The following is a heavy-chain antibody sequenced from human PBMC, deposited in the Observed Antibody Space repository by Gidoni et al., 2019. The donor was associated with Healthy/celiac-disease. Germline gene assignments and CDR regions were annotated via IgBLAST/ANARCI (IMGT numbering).Heavy chain of an antibody. J-gene: IGHJ6*02. V-gene: IGHV1-3*01. Sequence: QVQLVQSGAEVKKPGASVKVSCKASGYTFTSYAMHWVRQAPGQRLEWMGWINAGNGNTKYSQKFQGRVTITRDTSASTAYMELSSLRSEDTAVYYCAREGGPSIAAAGDYYYYGMDVWGQGTTVTVSS. CDR2: INAGNGNT. CDR3: AREGGPSIAAAGDYYYYGMDV. D-gene: IGHD6-13*01. CDR1: GYTFTSYA.